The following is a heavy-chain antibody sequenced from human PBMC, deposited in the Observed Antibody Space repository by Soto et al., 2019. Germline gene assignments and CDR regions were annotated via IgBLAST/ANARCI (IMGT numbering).Heavy chain of an antibody. V-gene: IGHV3-53*01. Sequence: GGSLRLSCAASGLTVSSSYMSWVRQAPGKGLQWVSVIYSAGSTYYADSVKGRFTISRDNSKNTLYLQMNSLRAEDTAVYYCARDYYDSSGYYLGGGFDYWGQGTLVTVSS. D-gene: IGHD3-22*01. CDR2: IYSAGST. CDR1: GLTVSSSY. J-gene: IGHJ4*02. CDR3: ARDYYDSSGYYLGGGFDY.